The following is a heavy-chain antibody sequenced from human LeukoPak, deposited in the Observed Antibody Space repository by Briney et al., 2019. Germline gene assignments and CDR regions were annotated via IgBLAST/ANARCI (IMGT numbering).Heavy chain of an antibody. CDR3: ARDQDYFGSGSFNKIDY. Sequence: ASVKVSCKASGYRFTSYYMHWVRQAPGQGLEWMGIMNPSGGSTSYAQKFQGRVTMTRDTSTSTVYMELSSLRSEDTAVYYCARDQDYFGSGSFNKIDYWGQGTLVTVSS. V-gene: IGHV1-46*01. J-gene: IGHJ4*02. CDR2: MNPSGGST. D-gene: IGHD3-10*01. CDR1: GYRFTSYY.